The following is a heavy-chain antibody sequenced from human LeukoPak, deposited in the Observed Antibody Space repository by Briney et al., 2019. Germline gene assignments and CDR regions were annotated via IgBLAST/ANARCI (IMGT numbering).Heavy chain of an antibody. Sequence: GGSLRLSCAASRFTFSDYYMSWIRQAPGKGLEWVSYISSSGSTIYYADSVKGRFTISRDNAKNSLYLQMNSLRAEDTAVYYCARTLENYYYYGMDVWGQGTTVTVSS. CDR2: ISSSGSTI. D-gene: IGHD3-3*01. CDR1: RFTFSDYY. CDR3: ARTLENYYYYGMDV. V-gene: IGHV3-11*01. J-gene: IGHJ6*02.